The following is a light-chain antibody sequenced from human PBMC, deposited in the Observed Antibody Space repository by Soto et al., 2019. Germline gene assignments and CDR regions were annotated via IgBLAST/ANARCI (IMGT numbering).Light chain of an antibody. V-gene: IGLV1-44*01. Sequence: QSVLPQPPSASGTPGPSVTISCSGSTSNIGNINVKWYQQLPGTAPKLLIHTNDQRPSGVPDRFSGSKSGTSASLAISGLQSEDEADYYCSTWDDSLNGCWVFGGGTKLTVL. CDR1: TSNIGNIN. CDR2: TND. CDR3: STWDDSLNGCWV. J-gene: IGLJ3*02.